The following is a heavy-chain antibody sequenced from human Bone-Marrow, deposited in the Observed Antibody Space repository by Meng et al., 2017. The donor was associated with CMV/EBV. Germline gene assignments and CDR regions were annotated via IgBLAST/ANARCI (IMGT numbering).Heavy chain of an antibody. Sequence: ASVKVSCKTSGYTFTGYFIYWVRQAPGQGLEWMGGINPNTGAANYAPKFQGRVTMNRDTSISTAFMDLSRLTADDTAVYYCARGRDYWGQGTLVTVSS. J-gene: IGHJ4*02. CDR3: ARGRDY. V-gene: IGHV1-2*02. CDR2: INPNTGAA. CDR1: GYTFTGYF.